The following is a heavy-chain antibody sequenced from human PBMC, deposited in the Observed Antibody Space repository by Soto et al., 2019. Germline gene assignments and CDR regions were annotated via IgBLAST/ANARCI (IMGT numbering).Heavy chain of an antibody. CDR3: ARGVGSGSYYTQYNWFDP. CDR2: ISAHNGNT. Sequence: ASVEVSCKGSGYTFTSYGITWVRQAPGQGLEWMGWISAHNGNTDYAQKLQGRVTVTTDTSTSTAYMELRSLRSDDTAAYYCARGVGSGSYYTQYNWFDPWGQGTLVTVSS. J-gene: IGHJ5*02. CDR1: GYTFTSYG. V-gene: IGHV1-18*01. D-gene: IGHD3-10*01.